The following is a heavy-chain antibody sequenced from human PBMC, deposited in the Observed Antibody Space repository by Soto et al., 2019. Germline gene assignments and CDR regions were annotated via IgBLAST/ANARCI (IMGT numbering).Heavy chain of an antibody. Sequence: ASAKATCKASGYTFTGNYMHWLRQAHGQGLEWMGWINPNSGGTNYAQKFQGRVTMTRDTSISTAYMELSRLRSDDTAVYYCARGGGSWVYYYYGMDVWGQGTTVTVSS. D-gene: IGHD3-16*01. CDR1: GYTFTGNY. CDR3: ARGGGSWVYYYYGMDV. V-gene: IGHV1-2*02. J-gene: IGHJ6*02. CDR2: INPNSGGT.